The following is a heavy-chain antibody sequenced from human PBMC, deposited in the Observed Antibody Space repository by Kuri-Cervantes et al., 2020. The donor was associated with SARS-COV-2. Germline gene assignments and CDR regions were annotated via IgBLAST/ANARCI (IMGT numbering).Heavy chain of an antibody. CDR2: IYYSGST. V-gene: IGHV4-30-4*01. CDR1: GGSISSGDCY. D-gene: IGHD6-19*01. J-gene: IGHJ4*02. Sequence: SETLSLTCTVSGGSISSGDCYWTWIRQPPGKGLEWLGYIYYSGSTSYNPSLKSRVTMSVDTSKNQFSLKLNFVTAADTAVYYCARLPSYNSGWPRNFDYWGQGTLVTVSS. CDR3: ARLPSYNSGWPRNFDY.